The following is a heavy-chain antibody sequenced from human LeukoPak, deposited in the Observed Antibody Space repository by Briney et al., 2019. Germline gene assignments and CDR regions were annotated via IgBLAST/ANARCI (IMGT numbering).Heavy chain of an antibody. CDR1: GFTFSSYG. J-gene: IGHJ4*02. CDR2: ISYDGSNK. Sequence: PGGSLRLSCAASGFTFSSYGMHWVRQAPGKGLEWVAVISYDGSNKYYADSVKGRFTISRDNSKNTLYLQMNSMRAEDTAVYYCAKVAGGAAVDYWGQGTLVTVSS. D-gene: IGHD6-25*01. CDR3: AKVAGGAAVDY. V-gene: IGHV3-30*18.